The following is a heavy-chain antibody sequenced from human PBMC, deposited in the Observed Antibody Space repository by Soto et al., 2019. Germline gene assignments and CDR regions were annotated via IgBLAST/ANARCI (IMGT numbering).Heavy chain of an antibody. CDR2: IIPIFGTA. V-gene: IGHV1-69*13. CDR1: GGTFSSYA. Sequence: SVKVSCKASGGTFSSYAISWVRQAPGQGLEWMGGIIPIFGTANYAQKFQGRVTITADESTSTAYMELSSLRSEDTAVYYCARESTYYYDSSGDDAKGSFDYWGQGTLVTVSS. J-gene: IGHJ4*02. CDR3: ARESTYYYDSSGDDAKGSFDY. D-gene: IGHD3-22*01.